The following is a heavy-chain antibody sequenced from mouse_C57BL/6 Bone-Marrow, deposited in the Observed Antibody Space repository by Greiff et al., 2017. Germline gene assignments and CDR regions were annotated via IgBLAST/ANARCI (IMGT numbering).Heavy chain of an antibody. J-gene: IGHJ1*03. CDR2: IYPGGGYT. D-gene: IGHD1-1*01. CDR3: ARGIYYYGSSYFDV. V-gene: IGHV1-63*01. CDR1: GYTFTNYW. Sequence: VKLQESGAELVRPGTSVKMSCKASGYTFTNYWIGWAKQRPGHGLEGIGDIYPGGGYTNYNEKFKGKATLTADKSSSPAYMQFSSLSSEDSAIYYCARGIYYYGSSYFDVWGTGTTVTVSS.